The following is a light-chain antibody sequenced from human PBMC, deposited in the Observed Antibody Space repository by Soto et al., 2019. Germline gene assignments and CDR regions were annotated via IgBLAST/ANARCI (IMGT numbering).Light chain of an antibody. Sequence: DIQLTQSPSSLSASVGDRVTITCRASQSIDRYIHWYQEKPGKAPKLLIYAASSLASGVPSRFSGGGSGTDFTLTISSXQPEDFAAYYCQQTYIAPRAFGQGTKVDIK. CDR3: QQTYIAPRA. V-gene: IGKV1-39*01. J-gene: IGKJ1*01. CDR2: AAS. CDR1: QSIDRY.